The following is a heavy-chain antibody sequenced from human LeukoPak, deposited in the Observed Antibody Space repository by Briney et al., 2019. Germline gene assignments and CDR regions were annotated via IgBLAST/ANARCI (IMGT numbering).Heavy chain of an antibody. Sequence: SETLSLTCTVSGGSISSYFWSWIRQPPGKGLEWIGYIYTSGSTNYNPSLKSRVTISVDTSKNQFSLKLSSVTAADTAVYYCARLNSGYDPGFDYWGQGTLVTVSS. V-gene: IGHV4-59*01. J-gene: IGHJ4*02. CDR3: ARLNSGYDPGFDY. D-gene: IGHD5-12*01. CDR1: GGSISSYF. CDR2: IYTSGST.